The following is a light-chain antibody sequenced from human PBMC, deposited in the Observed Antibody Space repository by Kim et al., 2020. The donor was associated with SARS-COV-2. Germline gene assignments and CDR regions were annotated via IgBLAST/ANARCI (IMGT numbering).Light chain of an antibody. V-gene: IGKV3-11*01. J-gene: IGKJ4*01. CDR1: QSVSSY. CDR3: QQRSNWPPGLT. Sequence: PGYRAALSCRASQSVSSYLAWYQQKPGQAPRLLIYDASNRATGIPARFSGSGSGTDFTLTISSLEPEDFAVYYCQQRSNWPPGLTFGGGTKVDIK. CDR2: DAS.